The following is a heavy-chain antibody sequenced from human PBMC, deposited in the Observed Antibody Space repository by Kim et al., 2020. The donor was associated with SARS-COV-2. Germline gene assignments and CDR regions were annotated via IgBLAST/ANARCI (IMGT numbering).Heavy chain of an antibody. J-gene: IGHJ4*02. CDR3: ARVGRVVGAFDY. V-gene: IGHV4-59*01. D-gene: IGHD1-26*01. Sequence: NSNPSPKSRVTISVDTSKNQFSLKLSSVTAADTAVYYCARVGRVVGAFDYWGQGTLVTVSS.